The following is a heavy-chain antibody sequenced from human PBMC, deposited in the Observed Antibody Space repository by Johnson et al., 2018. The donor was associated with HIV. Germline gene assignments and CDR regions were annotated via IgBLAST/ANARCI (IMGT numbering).Heavy chain of an antibody. V-gene: IGHV3-66*01. J-gene: IGHJ3*02. Sequence: EVQLVESGGGVVQPGRSLRLSCAASGFTFSSYGMHWVRQAPGKGLEWVAVIYSGGSTYYADSVKGRFTISRDNSKNTLYLQMNSLRAEDTAVYYCARSGYGSGSTHDAFDIWGQGTMVTVSS. CDR2: IYSGGST. CDR1: GFTFSSYG. D-gene: IGHD3-10*01. CDR3: ARSGYGSGSTHDAFDI.